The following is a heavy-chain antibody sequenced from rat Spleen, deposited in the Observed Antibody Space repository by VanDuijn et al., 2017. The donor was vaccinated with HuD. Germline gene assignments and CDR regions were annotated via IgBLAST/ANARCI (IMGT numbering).Heavy chain of an antibody. V-gene: IGHV6-6*01. CDR2: IKAKSNNYAT. J-gene: IGHJ2*01. CDR1: GFTFSSYW. CDR3: ASDY. Sequence: EVQLVETGGGLVQPGRSLKLSCVASGFTFSSYWMYWVRQAPGKGLEWVARIKAKSNNYATDYTESVKGRFTISRDDSKSSIYLQMNNLKEEDTAIYYCASDYWGQGVMVTVSS.